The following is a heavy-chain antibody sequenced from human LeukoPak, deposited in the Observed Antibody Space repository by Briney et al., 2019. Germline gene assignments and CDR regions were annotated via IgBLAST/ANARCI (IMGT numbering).Heavy chain of an antibody. CDR2: LSYDGSSK. D-gene: IGHD1-26*01. J-gene: IGHJ4*02. CDR1: GFTFSNYA. Sequence: GRSLRLSCAASGFTFSNYAIHWVRQAPGKGLEWVADLSYDGSSKYFADSVKGRFTISRDTSKNTVYLHMNSLRPEDTAVYYCARSRASTRNYFDYWGQGTLVTVSS. V-gene: IGHV3-30*01. CDR3: ARSRASTRNYFDY.